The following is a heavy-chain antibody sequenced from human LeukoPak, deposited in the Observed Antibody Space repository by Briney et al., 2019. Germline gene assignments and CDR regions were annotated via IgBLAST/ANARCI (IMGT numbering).Heavy chain of an antibody. J-gene: IGHJ6*02. Sequence: MTSETLSLTCAVSGGSISSGGYSWSWIRQPPGKGLEWIGYIYYSESTNYNPSLKSRVTISVDTSKNQFSLKLSSVTAADTAVYYCARDRSDGSEPYYYYGMDVWGQGTTVTVSS. CDR2: IYYSEST. V-gene: IGHV4-61*08. D-gene: IGHD3-10*01. CDR1: GGSISSGGYS. CDR3: ARDRSDGSEPYYYYGMDV.